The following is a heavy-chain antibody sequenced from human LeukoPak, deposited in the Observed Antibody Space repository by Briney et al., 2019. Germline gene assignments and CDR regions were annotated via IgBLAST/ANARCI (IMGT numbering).Heavy chain of an antibody. CDR1: GFTFSSYA. V-gene: IGHV3-74*01. CDR3: ARETTLYSSTPSVPRVWFDP. J-gene: IGHJ5*02. CDR2: INTDGSST. Sequence: TGGSLRLSCAASGFTFSSYAMSWVRQAPGKGLVWVSRINTDGSSTSYADSVKGRFTISRDNAKNTLYLQMNSLRAEDTAVYYCARETTLYSSTPSVPRVWFDPWGQGTLVTVSS. D-gene: IGHD6-13*01.